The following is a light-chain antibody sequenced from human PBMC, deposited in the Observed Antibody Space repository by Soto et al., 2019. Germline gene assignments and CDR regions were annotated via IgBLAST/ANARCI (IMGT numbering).Light chain of an antibody. J-gene: IGLJ1*01. V-gene: IGLV2-23*01. CDR1: TNDVGTYNL. CDR2: EGF. CDR3: SSYAGSTTYV. Sequence: QSALTQPASVSGSPGQSITLSCTGTTNDVGTYNLVSWYQQHPGKPPELMIYEGFKRPSGVSNRFSGSKSGNTASLTISGLQAEDEADYYCSSYAGSTTYVFGLGTKVTVL.